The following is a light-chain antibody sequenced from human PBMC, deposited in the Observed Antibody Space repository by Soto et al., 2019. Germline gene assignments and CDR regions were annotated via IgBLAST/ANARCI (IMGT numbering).Light chain of an antibody. Sequence: QSALTQPRSVSGSPGQSVTISCTGTSSDVGGFNSVSWYQQHPGKAPKLMIYDVNKRPSGVPDRFSGSKSGSTASLTISSLQAEDEADYYCCSYAGSYSYAFATGTKVTVL. CDR1: SSDVGGFNS. J-gene: IGLJ1*01. CDR3: CSYAGSYSYA. CDR2: DVN. V-gene: IGLV2-11*01.